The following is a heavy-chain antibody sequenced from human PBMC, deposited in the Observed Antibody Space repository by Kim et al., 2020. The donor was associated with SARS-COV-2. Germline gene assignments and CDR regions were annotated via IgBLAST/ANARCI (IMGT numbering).Heavy chain of an antibody. CDR3: ARKAHYYDSSGSQPGAFDI. D-gene: IGHD3-22*01. V-gene: IGHV4-34*01. CDR1: GGSFSGYY. J-gene: IGHJ3*02. Sequence: SETLSLTCAVYGGSFSGYYWSWIRQPPGKGLGWIGEINHSGSTNYNPSLKSRVTISVDTSKNQFSLKLSSVTAADTAVYYCARKAHYYDSSGSQPGAFDIWGQGTMVTVSS. CDR2: INHSGST.